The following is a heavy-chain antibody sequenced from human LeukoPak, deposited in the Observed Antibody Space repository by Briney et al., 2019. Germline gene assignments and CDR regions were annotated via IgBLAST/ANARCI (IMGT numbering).Heavy chain of an antibody. CDR2: ISYDGSNK. Sequence: GGSLRLSCAASGFTFSSYGMHWVRQAPGKGLEWVAVISYDGSNKYYADSVKGRFTISRDNSKNTLYLQMNSLRAEDTAVYYCARDAYDFWSSYYSTYYFDYWGQGTLVTVSS. CDR3: ARDAYDFWSSYYSTYYFDY. D-gene: IGHD3-3*01. CDR1: GFTFSSYG. J-gene: IGHJ4*02. V-gene: IGHV3-30*03.